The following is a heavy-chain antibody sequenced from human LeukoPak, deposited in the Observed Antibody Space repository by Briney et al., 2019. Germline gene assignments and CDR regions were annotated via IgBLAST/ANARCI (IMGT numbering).Heavy chain of an antibody. V-gene: IGHV4-34*01. CDR1: GGSFSGYY. J-gene: IGHJ4*02. CDR3: ARGLYCSSTSCCPDY. Sequence: SETLSLTCAVYGGSFSGYYWSWIRQPPGKGLEWIGEINHSGSTNYNPSLKSRVTISVDTSKNQFSLKLSSVTAADTAVYYCARGLYCSSTSCCPDYWGQGTLVTVSS. D-gene: IGHD2-2*01. CDR2: INHSGST.